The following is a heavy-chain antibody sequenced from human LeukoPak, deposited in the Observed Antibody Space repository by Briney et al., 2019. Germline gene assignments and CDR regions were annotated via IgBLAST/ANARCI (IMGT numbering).Heavy chain of an antibody. CDR1: GYTFTSYD. CDR2: MSPNSGNT. CDR3: ARVPAGAGSYFPYFDY. Sequence: ASVKVSCKASGYTFTSYDINWVRQATGQGLEWMGWMSPNSGNTGYAQKFQGRVTMTRNTSISTAYMELSSLRSEDTAVYYCARVPAGAGSYFPYFDYWGQGTLVTVSS. V-gene: IGHV1-8*01. J-gene: IGHJ4*02. D-gene: IGHD3-10*01.